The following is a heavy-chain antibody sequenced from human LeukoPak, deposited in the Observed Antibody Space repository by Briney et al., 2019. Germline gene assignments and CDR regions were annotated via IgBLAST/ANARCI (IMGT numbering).Heavy chain of an antibody. Sequence: SVKVSCKASGGTFSSYAISWVRQAPGQGLEWMGGIIPIFGTANYAQKFQGRVTITADESTSTAYMELSSLRSEDTAVYYCARELANVDTATVTSWWFDPWGQGTLVTVSS. CDR3: ARELANVDTATVTSWWFDP. CDR1: GGTFSSYA. J-gene: IGHJ5*02. V-gene: IGHV1-69*13. CDR2: IIPIFGTA. D-gene: IGHD5-18*01.